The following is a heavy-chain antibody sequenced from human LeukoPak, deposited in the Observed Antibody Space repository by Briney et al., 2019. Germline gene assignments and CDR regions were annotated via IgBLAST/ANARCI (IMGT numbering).Heavy chain of an antibody. D-gene: IGHD2-2*01. CDR2: IIPIFGTA. Sequence: ASVKVSCKASVGTFSSYAISWVRQAPGQGLEWMGGIIPIFGTANYAQKFQGRVTITADESTSTAYMELSSLRSEDTAVYYCARGRGRCSSTSCYAWIRPFGYWGQGTLVTVSS. J-gene: IGHJ4*02. V-gene: IGHV1-69*13. CDR3: ARGRGRCSSTSCYAWIRPFGY. CDR1: VGTFSSYA.